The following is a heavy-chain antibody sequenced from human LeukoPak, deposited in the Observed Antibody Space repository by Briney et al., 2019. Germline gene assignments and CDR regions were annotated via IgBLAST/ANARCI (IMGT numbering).Heavy chain of an antibody. D-gene: IGHD2-2*01. J-gene: IGHJ6*03. CDR2: INHSGST. CDR1: GGSFSGYY. CDR3: XXXXXXXGYCGATSCFEYMDV. Sequence: PSETLSLTCAVYGGSFSGYYWSWIRQPPGKGLEWIGEINHSGSTNYNPSLKSRVTISVDTSKTQFSLKVTSVTAADTAVYYCXXXXXXXGYCGATSCFEYMDVWGRGTTVTISS. V-gene: IGHV4-34*03.